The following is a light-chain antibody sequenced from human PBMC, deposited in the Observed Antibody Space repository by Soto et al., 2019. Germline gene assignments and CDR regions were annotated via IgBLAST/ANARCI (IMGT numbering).Light chain of an antibody. J-gene: IGKJ1*01. CDR3: QHYNSYSAA. CDR2: KAS. CDR1: QTISSW. Sequence: DIQMTQSPSTLSGSVGDRVTITCRASQTISSWLAWYQQKPGKAPKLLLYKASTLKSGVPSRFSGSGSGNEFTLTISSLQPDDFATYYCQHYNSYSAAFGQGTKGEL. V-gene: IGKV1-5*03.